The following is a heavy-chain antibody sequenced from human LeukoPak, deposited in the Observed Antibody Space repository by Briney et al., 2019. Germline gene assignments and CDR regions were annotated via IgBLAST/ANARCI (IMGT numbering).Heavy chain of an antibody. V-gene: IGHV3-48*01. D-gene: IGHD6-13*01. Sequence: PGGSLRLSCAASGFTFSSYSMNWVRQAPGKGLEWVSYISSSSSTIYYADSVKGRFTISRDNSKNTLYLQMNSLRAEDTAVYYCARVRVSAAGTGSAFDIWGQGTMVTVSS. CDR1: GFTFSSYS. CDR3: ARVRVSAAGTGSAFDI. CDR2: ISSSSSTI. J-gene: IGHJ3*02.